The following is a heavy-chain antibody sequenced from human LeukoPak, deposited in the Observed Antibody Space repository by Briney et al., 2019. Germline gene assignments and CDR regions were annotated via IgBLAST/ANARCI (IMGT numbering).Heavy chain of an antibody. CDR3: ARGRYYGPGTSYYYGMDV. V-gene: IGHV4-59*01. Sequence: SETLSLTCTVSGGSISSYYWSWIRQPPGKGLEWIGYIYYSGSTNYNPSIKSRVTISVDTSKNQFSLKLSSVTAADTAVYYCARGRYYGPGTSYYYGMDVWGQGTTVTVSS. CDR1: GGSISSYY. J-gene: IGHJ6*02. CDR2: IYYSGST. D-gene: IGHD3-10*01.